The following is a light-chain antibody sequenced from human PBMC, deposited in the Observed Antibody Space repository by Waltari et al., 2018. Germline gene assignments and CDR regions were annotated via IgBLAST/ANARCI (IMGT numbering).Light chain of an antibody. Sequence: DIQMTQSPSSLLTSVGGRVTIACRDSLTIDRWLAWYHQKPGKAPKLLIYKTFDSARGVPSRFSGSGSGTEFTLTINYLQPDDFATYYCQQYKTYPKTFGQGTKVEIK. J-gene: IGKJ1*01. CDR1: LTIDRW. CDR3: QQYKTYPKT. V-gene: IGKV1-5*03. CDR2: KTF.